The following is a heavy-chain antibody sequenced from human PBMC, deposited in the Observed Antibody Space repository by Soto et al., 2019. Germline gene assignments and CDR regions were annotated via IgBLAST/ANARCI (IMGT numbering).Heavy chain of an antibody. CDR2: INHSGST. CDR1: GGSFSGYY. J-gene: IGHJ4*02. V-gene: IGHV4-34*01. Sequence: PSETLSLTCAVYGGSFSGYYWSWIRQPPGKGLEWIGEINHSGSTNYNPSLKSRVTISVDTSKNQLSLKLSSVTAADTAVYYCARVGKYSSSWYFKYYFDYWGQGTLVTFS. CDR3: ARVGKYSSSWYFKYYFDY. D-gene: IGHD6-13*01.